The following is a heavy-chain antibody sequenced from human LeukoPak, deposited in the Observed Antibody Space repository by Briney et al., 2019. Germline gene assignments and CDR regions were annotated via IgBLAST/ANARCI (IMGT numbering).Heavy chain of an antibody. Sequence: GASVKVSCKASGGTFSSYAISWVRQAPGQGLEWMGRIIPILGIANYAQKFQGRVTITADKSTSTAYMELSSLRSEDTAVYYCARSSSGDDAFDIWGQGTTVTVSS. J-gene: IGHJ3*02. V-gene: IGHV1-69*04. CDR3: ARSSSGDDAFDI. D-gene: IGHD3-22*01. CDR1: GGTFSSYA. CDR2: IIPILGIA.